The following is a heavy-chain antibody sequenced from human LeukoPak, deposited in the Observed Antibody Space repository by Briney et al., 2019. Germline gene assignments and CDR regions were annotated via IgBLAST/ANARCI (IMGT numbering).Heavy chain of an antibody. J-gene: IGHJ3*02. CDR3: ARDQQPDAFDI. Sequence: SETLSLTCTVSGGSIGIYYWNWIRQPAGKGLEWIGRIFTSGIANYNPSLKSRVTMSVDTSKNQFSLKLSSVTAADTAVYYCARDQQPDAFDIWGQGTMVTVSS. CDR1: GGSIGIYY. CDR2: IFTSGIA. V-gene: IGHV4-4*07. D-gene: IGHD6-13*01.